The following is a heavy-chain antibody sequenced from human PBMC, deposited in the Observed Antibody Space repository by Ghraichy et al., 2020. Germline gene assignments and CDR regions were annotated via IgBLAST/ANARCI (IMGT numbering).Heavy chain of an antibody. CDR2: IRDDGSKK. Sequence: GSLRLSCAASGFTFSSYGMHWVRQAPGKGLEWVAFIRDDGSKKNYADSVKGRFTISRDNSKNTLFLQVNSLRAEDTAVYYCAKDSHYFDRSGNYYWGNDGDYYFDYWGQGTLVTVSS. CDR3: AKDSHYFDRSGNYYWGNDGDYYFDY. J-gene: IGHJ4*02. CDR1: GFTFSSYG. V-gene: IGHV3-30*02. D-gene: IGHD3-22*01.